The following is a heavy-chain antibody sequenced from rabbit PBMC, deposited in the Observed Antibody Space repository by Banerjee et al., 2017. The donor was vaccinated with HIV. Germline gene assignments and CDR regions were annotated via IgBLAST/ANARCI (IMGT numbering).Heavy chain of an antibody. Sequence: QEQLVESGGGLVQPEGSLTLTCTASGFSFSNGYVMCWVRQAPGKGLEWIACINTISGDTVYATWAKGRFTISKASWTTVTLQMTSLTAADTASYFCARDGITTMTMVITYSYQFKLWGPGTLVTVS. D-gene: IGHD2-1*01. CDR2: INTISGDT. CDR1: GFSFSNGYV. CDR3: ARDGITTMTMVITYSYQFKL. J-gene: IGHJ4*01. V-gene: IGHV1S45*01.